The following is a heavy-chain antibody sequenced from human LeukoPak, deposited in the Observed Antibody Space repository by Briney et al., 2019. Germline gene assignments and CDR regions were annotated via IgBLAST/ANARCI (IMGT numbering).Heavy chain of an antibody. CDR2: IDWDDDK. D-gene: IGHD4-17*01. Sequence: SGPALVKPTQTLTLTCTFSGFSLSTSGMCVSWIRQPPGKALEWLARIDWDDDKYYSTSLKTKLTISKDTSKNQVVLTMTNMDPVDTATYYCARIRSDYGDYDYWGQGTLVTVSS. CDR1: GFSLSTSGMC. V-gene: IGHV2-70*11. CDR3: ARIRSDYGDYDY. J-gene: IGHJ4*02.